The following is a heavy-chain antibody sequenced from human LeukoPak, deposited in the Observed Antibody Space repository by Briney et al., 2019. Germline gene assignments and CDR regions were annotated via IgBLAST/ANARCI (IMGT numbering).Heavy chain of an antibody. CDR1: AFTFSSYD. D-gene: IGHD6-13*01. CDR3: AREGEQQLVYYGMDV. CDR2: ISYNGSNK. J-gene: IGHJ6*02. Sequence: PGGSLRLSCTGSAFTFSSYDMHWVRQAPGKGLEWVAIISYNGSNKYYADSVKGRFTISRDNSKNTLYLQMNSLRAEDTAVYYCAREGEQQLVYYGMDVWGQGTTVTVSS. V-gene: IGHV3-30*03.